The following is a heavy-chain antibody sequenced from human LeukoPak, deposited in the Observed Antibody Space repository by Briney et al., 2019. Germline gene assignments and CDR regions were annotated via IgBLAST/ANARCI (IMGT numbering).Heavy chain of an antibody. Sequence: PGGSLRLSCAASGFTFSSSWMQLVRQAPGQGLVWVSRINSDESVTTYTNSVKGRFTISRDNAKNTLYLQMNSLRAEDTAMYYCVRSRFTTSSFDYWGQGTLVTVSS. CDR2: INSDESVT. D-gene: IGHD2-2*01. CDR1: GFTFSSSW. CDR3: VRSRFTTSSFDY. J-gene: IGHJ4*02. V-gene: IGHV3-74*03.